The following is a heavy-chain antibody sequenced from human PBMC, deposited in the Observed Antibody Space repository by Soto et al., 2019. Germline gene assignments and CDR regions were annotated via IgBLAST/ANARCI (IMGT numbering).Heavy chain of an antibody. CDR2: ISSSSSTI. CDR1: GFTFSSYS. D-gene: IGHD5-18*01. J-gene: IGHJ4*02. Sequence: EVQLVESGGGLVQPGGSLRLSCAASGFTFSSYSMNWVRQAPGKGLEWVSYISSSSSTIYYADSVKGRFTISRDNAKNSLYLQMNSLRAEDTAVYYFARDQGYSYGPTDYWGQGTLVTVSS. CDR3: ARDQGYSYGPTDY. V-gene: IGHV3-48*01.